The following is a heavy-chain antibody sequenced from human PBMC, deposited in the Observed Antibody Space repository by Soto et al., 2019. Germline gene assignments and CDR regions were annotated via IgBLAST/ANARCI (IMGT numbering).Heavy chain of an antibody. V-gene: IGHV3-30-3*01. CDR2: ISYDGSNK. Sequence: GGSLRLSCAASGFTFSSYAMHWVRQAPGKGLEWVAVISYDGSNKYYADSVKGRFTISRDNSKNTLYLQMNSLRAEDTAVYYCAREAAADPYYYYGMDVWGQGTTVTVSS. D-gene: IGHD6-13*01. CDR1: GFTFSSYA. J-gene: IGHJ6*02. CDR3: AREAAADPYYYYGMDV.